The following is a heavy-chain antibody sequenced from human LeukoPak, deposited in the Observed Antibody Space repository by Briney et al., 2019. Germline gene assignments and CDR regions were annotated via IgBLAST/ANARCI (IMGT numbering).Heavy chain of an antibody. CDR3: AKDRSIAAGDDAFDI. CDR2: ISYDGRNK. V-gene: IGHV3-30*18. J-gene: IGHJ3*02. D-gene: IGHD6-13*01. Sequence: PGGSLRLSCAASGFTFSSQGMHWVRQAPGKGLEWVAVISYDGRNKYYADSVKGRFTISRDNSKNTLYLQMNSLRAEDTAVYYCAKDRSIAAGDDAFDIWGQGTMVTVSS. CDR1: GFTFSSQG.